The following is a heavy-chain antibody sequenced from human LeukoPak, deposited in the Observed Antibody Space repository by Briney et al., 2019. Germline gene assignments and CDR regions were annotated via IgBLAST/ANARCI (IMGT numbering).Heavy chain of an antibody. V-gene: IGHV4-30-2*01. J-gene: IGHJ4*02. Sequence: PSQTLSLTCAVSGGSISSGGYSWSWIRQPPGKGLEWIGYIYHSGSTYYNPSLKSRVTISVDRSKNQFSLKLSSVTAAGTAVYYCAREVRGYSYGYYFDYWGQGTLVTVSS. CDR3: AREVRGYSYGYYFDY. CDR2: IYHSGST. D-gene: IGHD5-18*01. CDR1: GGSISSGGYS.